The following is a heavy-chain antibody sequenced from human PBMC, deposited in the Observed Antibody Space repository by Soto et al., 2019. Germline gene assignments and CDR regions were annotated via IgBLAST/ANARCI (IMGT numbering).Heavy chain of an antibody. CDR1: GRTFSSYA. CDR3: ARADGEVAYYDILTGYYRPQYYYGMDV. J-gene: IGHJ6*02. V-gene: IGHV1-69*06. Sequence: SVKVSCKASGRTFSSYAISWVRQAPGQGLEWMGGIIPIFGTANYAQKFQGRVTITADKSTSTAYMELSSLRSEDTAVYYCARADGEVAYYDILTGYYRPQYYYGMDVWGQGTTVTVSS. CDR2: IIPIFGTA. D-gene: IGHD3-9*01.